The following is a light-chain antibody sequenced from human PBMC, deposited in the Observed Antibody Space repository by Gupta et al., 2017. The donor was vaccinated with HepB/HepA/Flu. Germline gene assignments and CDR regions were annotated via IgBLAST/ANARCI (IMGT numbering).Light chain of an antibody. Sequence: DIQMTQSPSTLSASVGDRVTITCRASQSISDWLAWYQQNPGKAPNLLIYRASTLESGVPSRFSGSGSGTEFTLTISSLQPDDFAAYYCQEVSSSSWTFGQGTKVEIK. J-gene: IGKJ1*01. CDR1: QSISDW. V-gene: IGKV1-5*03. CDR3: QEVSSSSWT. CDR2: RAS.